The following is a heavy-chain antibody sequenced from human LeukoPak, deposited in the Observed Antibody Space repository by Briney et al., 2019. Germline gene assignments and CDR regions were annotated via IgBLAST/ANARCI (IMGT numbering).Heavy chain of an antibody. CDR2: IYPGDSDT. CDR3: ARCRGAVAGRNYYYGMDV. D-gene: IGHD6-19*01. J-gene: IGHJ6*02. Sequence: GESLKISCKGSGYSFTSYWIGWVRQMPGKGLEWMGIIYPGDSDTRYSPSFQGQVTISADKSISTAYLQWSSLKASDTAMYYCARCRGAVAGRNYYYGMDVWGQGTTVTVSS. V-gene: IGHV5-51*01. CDR1: GYSFTSYW.